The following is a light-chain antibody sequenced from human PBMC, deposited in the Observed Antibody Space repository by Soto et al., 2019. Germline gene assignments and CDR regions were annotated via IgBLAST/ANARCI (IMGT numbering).Light chain of an antibody. V-gene: IGKV2-29*03. CDR3: LPSIYLPLT. Sequence: DVVMTQTPVSLSVTPGQAASISCKSTLTLLYSDGKTYLYWYLQKPGKAPQLLIYEGSRRSSGVPERFSGTGSGTDFTLTISRVEADDVGIYYCLPSIYLPLTFGGGTTVEIK. CDR2: EGS. J-gene: IGKJ4*01. CDR1: LTLLYSDGKTY.